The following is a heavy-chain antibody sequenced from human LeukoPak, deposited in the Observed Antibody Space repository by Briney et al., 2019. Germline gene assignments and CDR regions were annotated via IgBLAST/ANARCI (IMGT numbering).Heavy chain of an antibody. V-gene: IGHV4-30-4*01. CDR2: IYYSGST. J-gene: IGHJ4*02. Sequence: SQTLSLTCTVSSGSISSGDYYWSWIRQPPGKGLERIGYIYYSGSTYYNPSLKSRVTISVDTSKNHFSLKLSSVTAADTAVYYCASLDDSSGYYYFDYWGQGTLVTVSS. CDR3: ASLDDSSGYYYFDY. D-gene: IGHD3-22*01. CDR1: SGSISSGDYY.